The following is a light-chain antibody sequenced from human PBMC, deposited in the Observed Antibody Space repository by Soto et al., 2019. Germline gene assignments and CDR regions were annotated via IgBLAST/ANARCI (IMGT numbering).Light chain of an antibody. V-gene: IGKV2-28*01. CDR3: MQALQSPYT. Sequence: DIVMTQSPLSLPVTPGEPASISCRSSQSLLHSNGYKYLDRYLQKPGQSPQLLISLGSNRASGVLARFSGSGSATDFTLNIARVEAEDFGVYYCMQALQSPYTFGQGTKLEIK. CDR1: QSLLHSNGYKY. CDR2: LGS. J-gene: IGKJ2*01.